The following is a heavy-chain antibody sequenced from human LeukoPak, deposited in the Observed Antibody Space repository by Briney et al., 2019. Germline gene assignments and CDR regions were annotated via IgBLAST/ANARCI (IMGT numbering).Heavy chain of an antibody. J-gene: IGHJ4*02. CDR2: ISSSGSTI. CDR1: GFTFSSYE. Sequence: GALRLSCAASGFTFSSYEMNWVRQAPGKGLEWVSYISSSGSTIYYADSVKGRFTISRDNAKNSLYLQMNSLRAEDTAVYYCARGNFGELVDYWGQGTLVTVSS. D-gene: IGHD3-10*01. V-gene: IGHV3-48*03. CDR3: ARGNFGELVDY.